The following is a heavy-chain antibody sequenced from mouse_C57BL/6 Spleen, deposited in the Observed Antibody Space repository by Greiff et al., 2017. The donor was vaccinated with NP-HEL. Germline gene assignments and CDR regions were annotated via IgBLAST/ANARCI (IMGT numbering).Heavy chain of an antibody. CDR3: ARYRSAMDY. CDR1: GFTFTDYY. Sequence: EVQRVESGGGLVQPGGSLSLSCAASGFTFTDYYMSWVRQPPGKALEWLGFIRNKANGYTTEYSASVKGRFTISIDNSQSMLCLQLDALRAEDSTTYYCARYRSAMDYWGQGTSVTVSS. CDR2: IRNKANGYTT. V-gene: IGHV7-3*01. J-gene: IGHJ4*01.